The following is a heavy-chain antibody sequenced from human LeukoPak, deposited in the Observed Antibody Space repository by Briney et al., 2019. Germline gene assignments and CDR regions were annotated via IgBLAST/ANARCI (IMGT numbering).Heavy chain of an antibody. Sequence: SETLSLTCTVSGGSLSSYYWNWIRQPPGKGLEYIGYIYYSGNTNYNPSLKSRVTISVDTSKNQFSLKLSSVTAADTAVYYCARTGSTVTMLYPFDHWGQGTLVTVSS. J-gene: IGHJ4*02. CDR1: GGSLSSYY. CDR3: ARTGSTVTMLYPFDH. D-gene: IGHD4-17*01. CDR2: IYYSGNT. V-gene: IGHV4-59*01.